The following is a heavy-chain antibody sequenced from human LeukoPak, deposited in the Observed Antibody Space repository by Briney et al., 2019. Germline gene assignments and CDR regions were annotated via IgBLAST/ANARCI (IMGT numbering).Heavy chain of an antibody. Sequence: GGSLRLSCAASGLTFSSFAMSWVRQAPGKGLGWVSSVSASASSTYYADSVKGRFTISRDNSKNTLYLQMNSLRAEDTAVYYCAKDASRVGATNWFDPWGQGTLVTVSS. D-gene: IGHD1-26*01. V-gene: IGHV3-23*01. J-gene: IGHJ5*02. CDR1: GLTFSSFA. CDR2: VSASASST. CDR3: AKDASRVGATNWFDP.